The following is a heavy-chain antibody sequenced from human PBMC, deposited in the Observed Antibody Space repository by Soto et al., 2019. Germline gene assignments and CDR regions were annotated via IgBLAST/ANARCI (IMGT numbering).Heavy chain of an antibody. Sequence: ASVKVSCKASGYTFTSYGISWVRQAPGQGLEWMGWISAYNGNTNYAQKLQGRVTMTTDTSTSTAYMELRSLRSDDTAVYYCARDRWDLGTVLEYYFDYWGQGTLVTVS. CDR3: ARDRWDLGTVLEYYFDY. D-gene: IGHD3-3*02. CDR2: ISAYNGNT. J-gene: IGHJ4*02. V-gene: IGHV1-18*01. CDR1: GYTFTSYG.